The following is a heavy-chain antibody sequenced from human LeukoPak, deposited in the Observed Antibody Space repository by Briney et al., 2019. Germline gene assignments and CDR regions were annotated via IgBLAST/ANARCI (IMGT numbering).Heavy chain of an antibody. V-gene: IGHV5-51*01. Sequence: GESLKISCKASGYTFTTYWIGWVRQMPDKGLEWMGIIYPGDSDTRYSPSFQGQVTISADKSIKTAYLQWSSLKASDTAMYYCARGSGYDFDDFWGQGTLVTVSS. CDR1: GYTFTTYW. J-gene: IGHJ4*02. CDR2: IYPGDSDT. CDR3: ARGSGYDFDDF. D-gene: IGHD5-12*01.